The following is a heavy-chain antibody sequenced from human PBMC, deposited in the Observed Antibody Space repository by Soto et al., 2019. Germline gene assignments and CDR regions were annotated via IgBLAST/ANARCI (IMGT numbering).Heavy chain of an antibody. CDR3: ARPARECSSPGCAN. CDR1: GLAFSSHW. D-gene: IGHD2-2*01. Sequence: EVQLGESGGGLVQPGGSLRLSCVVSGLAFSSHWMSWVRQAPGKGLEWVAHINQEGSESYYVDSVKGRFTISRDNAKNSLYLQMTSLRAEDTAVYYCARPARECSSPGCANWGQGTLVTVSS. J-gene: IGHJ4*02. CDR2: INQEGSES. V-gene: IGHV3-7*01.